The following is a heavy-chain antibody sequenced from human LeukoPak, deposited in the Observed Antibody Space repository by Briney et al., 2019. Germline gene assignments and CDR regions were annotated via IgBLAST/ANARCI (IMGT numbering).Heavy chain of an antibody. V-gene: IGHV1-58*02. CDR2: ILVGSGNK. Sequence: SVKVSCKASGFTFTSSSMQWVRQARGQRLEWIGWILVGSGNKNYAQKFQGRVTMTRDTSISTAYMELSRLRSDDTAVYYCARGLAMIVVVIPNNWFDPWGQGTLVTVSS. CDR1: GFTFTSSS. J-gene: IGHJ5*02. CDR3: ARGLAMIVVVIPNNWFDP. D-gene: IGHD3-22*01.